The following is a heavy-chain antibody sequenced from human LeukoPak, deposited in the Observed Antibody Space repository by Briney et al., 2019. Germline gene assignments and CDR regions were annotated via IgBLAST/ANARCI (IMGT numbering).Heavy chain of an antibody. V-gene: IGHV1-2*02. CDR3: ARRYCSGGSCYGVTIDY. J-gene: IGHJ4*02. CDR1: GYTFTGYY. D-gene: IGHD2-15*01. CDR2: INPNSGGT. Sequence: ASVKVSCKASGYTFTGYYMHWVRQAPGQGLEWMGWINPNSGGTKYAQKFQGRVTMTRDTSISTAYMGLSRLRSDDTAVYYCARRYCSGGSCYGVTIDYWGQGTLVTVSS.